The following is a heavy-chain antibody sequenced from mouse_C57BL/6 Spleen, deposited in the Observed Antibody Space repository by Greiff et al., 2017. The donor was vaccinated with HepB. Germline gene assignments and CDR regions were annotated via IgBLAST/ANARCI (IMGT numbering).Heavy chain of an antibody. D-gene: IGHD1-1*01. V-gene: IGHV1-75*01. CDR1: GYTFTDYY. CDR2: IFPGSGST. CDR3: ARSSYYGSSPYYFDY. Sequence: VQLKQSGPELVKPGASVKISCKASGYTFTDYYINWVKQRPGQGLEWIGWIFPGSGSTYYNEKFKGKATLTVDKSSSTAYMLLSSLTSEDSAVYFCARSSYYGSSPYYFDYWGQGTTLTVSS. J-gene: IGHJ2*01.